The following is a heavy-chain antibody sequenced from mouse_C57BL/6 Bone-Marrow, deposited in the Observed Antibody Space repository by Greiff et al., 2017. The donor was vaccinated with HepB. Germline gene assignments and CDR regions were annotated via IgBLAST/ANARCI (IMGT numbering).Heavy chain of an antibody. CDR2: INPGSGGT. Sequence: QVQLQQSGAELVRPGTSVKVSCKASGYAFTNYLIEWVKQRPGQGLEWIGVINPGSGGTNYNEKFKGKATLTADKSSSTAYMQLSSLTSEDSAVYFCARWLLPYYYAMDYWGQGTSVTVSS. D-gene: IGHD2-3*01. CDR3: ARWLLPYYYAMDY. CDR1: GYAFTNYL. J-gene: IGHJ4*01. V-gene: IGHV1-54*01.